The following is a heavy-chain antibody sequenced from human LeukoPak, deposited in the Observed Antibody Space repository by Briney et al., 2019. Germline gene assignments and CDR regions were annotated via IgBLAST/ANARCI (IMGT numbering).Heavy chain of an antibody. CDR1: GFTFDDYG. D-gene: IGHD3-22*01. V-gene: IGHV3-9*01. Sequence: GRSLRLSCAAAGFTFDDYGMRWVRQAPGKGLEWVAGISWNGDRVGYADSVKGRFTISRDNGKNSLYLEMNSLRLEDTAFYYCAKCSSGFWSLEAVNLWGQGTLVTVSS. CDR3: AKCSSGFWSLEAVNL. J-gene: IGHJ3*01. CDR2: ISWNGDRV.